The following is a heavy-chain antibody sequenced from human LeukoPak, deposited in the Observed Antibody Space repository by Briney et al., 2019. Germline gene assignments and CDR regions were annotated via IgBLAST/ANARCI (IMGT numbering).Heavy chain of an antibody. CDR1: GGSISSSSYS. J-gene: IGHJ4*02. Sequence: SETLSLTCTVSGGSISSSSYSWGWIRQPPGKGLEWIGTIYYSGSTYYSPSLKSRVTISIDTSKNQFSLKLSSVTAADTAVYFCVRDRVFEGAIGDYWGQGTLVTVSS. V-gene: IGHV4-39*07. D-gene: IGHD6-13*01. CDR3: VRDRVFEGAIGDY. CDR2: IYYSGST.